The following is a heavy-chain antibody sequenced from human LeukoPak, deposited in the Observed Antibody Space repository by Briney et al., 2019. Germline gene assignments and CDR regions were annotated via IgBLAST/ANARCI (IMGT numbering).Heavy chain of an antibody. V-gene: IGHV3-23*01. CDR2: ISGSGGST. D-gene: IGHD6-13*01. CDR3: ARDPGYSSSWYTGDAFDI. CDR1: GFTFSSYA. Sequence: GGSLRLSCAASGFTFSSYAMSWVRQAPGKGLEWVSAISGSGGSTYYADSVKGRFTISRDNSKNTLYLQMNSLRAEDTAVYYCARDPGYSSSWYTGDAFDIWGQGTMVTVSS. J-gene: IGHJ3*02.